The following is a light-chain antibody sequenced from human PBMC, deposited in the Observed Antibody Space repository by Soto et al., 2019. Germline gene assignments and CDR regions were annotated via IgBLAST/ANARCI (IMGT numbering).Light chain of an antibody. Sequence: DIQMTQSPSSLSASVGDRVIITCLASQSISSYLNWYQQKPGKAPKLLIYAASSLQSGVPSRFSGSGSGTDFTLTISSLQPEDFAVYYCQQYDNWPPITFGQGTRLEI. CDR3: QQYDNWPPIT. CDR2: AAS. J-gene: IGKJ5*01. CDR1: QSISSY. V-gene: IGKV1-39*01.